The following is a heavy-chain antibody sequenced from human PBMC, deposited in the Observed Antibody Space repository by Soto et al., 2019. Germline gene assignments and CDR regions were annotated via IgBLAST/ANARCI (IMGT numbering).Heavy chain of an antibody. Sequence: GGSLRLSCAASGFTFSSYWMHWVRQAPGKGLVWVSRINSDGSSTSYADSVKGRFTISRDNAKNTLYLQMNSLRAEDTAVYYCARASPTRYYFDYWGQGTLVTVSS. J-gene: IGHJ4*02. CDR2: INSDGSST. CDR3: ARASPTRYYFDY. D-gene: IGHD4-17*01. CDR1: GFTFSSYW. V-gene: IGHV3-74*01.